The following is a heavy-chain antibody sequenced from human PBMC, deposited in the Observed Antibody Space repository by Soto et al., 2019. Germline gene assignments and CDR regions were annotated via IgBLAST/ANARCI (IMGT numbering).Heavy chain of an antibody. Sequence: QVQLVQSGAEEKKPGASVKVSCQASGYTFTSYAMHWVRQAPGQRLEWMGWINAGNGNTKYSQKFQGRVTITMDTAASTAYMELSSLRSEDTAVYYCARTPLVNWGSLTRTPWGQGTLVTVPS. V-gene: IGHV1-3*05. CDR3: ARTPLVNWGSLTRTP. CDR2: INAGNGNT. D-gene: IGHD7-27*01. CDR1: GYTFTSYA. J-gene: IGHJ5*02.